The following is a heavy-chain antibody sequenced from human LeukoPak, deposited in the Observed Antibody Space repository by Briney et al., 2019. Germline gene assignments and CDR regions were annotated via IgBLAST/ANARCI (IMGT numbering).Heavy chain of an antibody. Sequence: PGGSLRLSCAVSGFTFSDFEMNWVRQAPGKGPEWISYIGGSGSPTYYADSVKGRFTISRDNAKNSLFLQMNSLRAEDTAVYYCARLRSPTDYWGQGTPVTVSS. D-gene: IGHD4-17*01. CDR1: GFTFSDFE. CDR2: IGGSGSPT. V-gene: IGHV3-48*03. CDR3: ARLRSPTDY. J-gene: IGHJ4*02.